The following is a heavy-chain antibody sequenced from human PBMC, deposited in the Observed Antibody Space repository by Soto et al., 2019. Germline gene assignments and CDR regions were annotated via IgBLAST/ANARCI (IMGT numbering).Heavy chain of an antibody. CDR3: ARARGGDINYYYYGMDV. CDR1: GGTFNSYA. D-gene: IGHD2-21*02. V-gene: IGHV1-69*01. CDR2: IIPMFGTT. J-gene: IGHJ6*02. Sequence: QVQLVQSGADVKKPGSSVKVSCKASGGTFNSYAFSWVRQAPGQGLEYMGGIIPMFGTTNHAQKFQGRVTITADESTSTAYMELSSLRSEDTAVYYCARARGGDINYYYYGMDVWGQGTTVTVSS.